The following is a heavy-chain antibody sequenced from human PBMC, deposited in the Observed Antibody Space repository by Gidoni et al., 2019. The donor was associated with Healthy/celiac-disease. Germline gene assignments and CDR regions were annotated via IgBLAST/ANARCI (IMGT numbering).Heavy chain of an antibody. D-gene: IGHD2-15*01. CDR2: INSDGSST. J-gene: IGHJ6*02. CDR1: GFTFSSYW. V-gene: IGHV3-74*01. Sequence: EVQLVESGGGLVQPGGSLILSCAASGFTFSSYWMHWVRQAPGKGLVWVSRINSDGSSTSYADSVKGRFTISRDNAKNTLYLQMNSLRAEDTAVYYCARDFVVVAATNYYYYYGMDVWGQGTTVTVSS. CDR3: ARDFVVVAATNYYYYYGMDV.